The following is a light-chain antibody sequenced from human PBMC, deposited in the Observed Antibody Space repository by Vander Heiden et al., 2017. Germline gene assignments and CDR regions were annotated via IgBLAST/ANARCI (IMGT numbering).Light chain of an antibody. CDR3: QQLKSYPRT. CDR2: AAS. CDR1: QGISSY. J-gene: IGKJ3*01. V-gene: IGKV1-9*01. Sequence: IQLTQSPSSLSASVGDRVTITCRASQGISSYLAWYQQKPGKVPTLLIYAASTLQSGVPSRFSGSGSGTDFNLTISSLQPEDFATYYCQQLKSYPRTFGPGTKVDIK.